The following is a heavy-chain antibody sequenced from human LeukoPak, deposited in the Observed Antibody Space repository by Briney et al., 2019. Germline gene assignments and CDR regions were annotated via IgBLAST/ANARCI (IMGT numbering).Heavy chain of an antibody. CDR2: ISAYNGNT. Sequence: GASVKVSCKASGYTFTSYGISWVRQAPGQGLEWMGWISAYNGNTNYAQKLQGRVTITTDTSTSTAYMELRSLRSYDTAVYYCARDLSYDSSGYYRNDAFDIWGQGTMVTVSS. CDR1: GYTFTSYG. D-gene: IGHD3-22*01. V-gene: IGHV1-18*01. CDR3: ARDLSYDSSGYYRNDAFDI. J-gene: IGHJ3*02.